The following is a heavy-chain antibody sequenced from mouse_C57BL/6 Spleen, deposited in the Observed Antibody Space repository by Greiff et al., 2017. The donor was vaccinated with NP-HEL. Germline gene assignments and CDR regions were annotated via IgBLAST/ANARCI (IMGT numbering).Heavy chain of an antibody. CDR3: ASPHGGSSCGAMDY. J-gene: IGHJ4*01. Sequence: VQLQQPGAELVMPGASVKLSCKASGYTFTSYWMHWVKQRPGQGLEWIGDIDPSDGYTNYNQKFKGKSPLTVDKSSSTAYMQLSSLTSEDSAVYYCASPHGGSSCGAMDYWGQGTSVTVSS. CDR2: IDPSDGYT. D-gene: IGHD1-1*01. CDR1: GYTFTSYW. V-gene: IGHV1-69*01.